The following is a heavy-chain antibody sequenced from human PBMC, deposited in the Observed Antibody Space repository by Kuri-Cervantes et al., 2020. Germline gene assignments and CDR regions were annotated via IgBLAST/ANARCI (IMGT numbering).Heavy chain of an antibody. Sequence: ASVKVSCKASGYTFITYYIHWVRQAPGQGLEWMGIINPSGGSTSYAQKFQDRVTMTRDTSTTTVYMELSSLRSDDTAVYYCARDHYDILTGYETYYYYYGMDVWGQGTTVTVSS. CDR1: GYTFITYY. V-gene: IGHV1-46*01. CDR3: ARDHYDILTGYETYYYYYGMDV. CDR2: INPSGGST. D-gene: IGHD3-9*01. J-gene: IGHJ6*02.